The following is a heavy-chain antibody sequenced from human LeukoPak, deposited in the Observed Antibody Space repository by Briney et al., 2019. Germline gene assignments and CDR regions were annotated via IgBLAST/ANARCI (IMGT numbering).Heavy chain of an antibody. CDR1: GDTLTSYG. V-gene: IGHV1-18*01. Sequence: GASEKVSCKASGDTLTSYGISGVRQATGQWLEWMGWISAYNGNTNYAQKLQGRVTMTTDTSTSTAYMELRSLRSDDTAVYYCARVSGYDLWHYYGMDVWGQGTTVTVSS. CDR3: ARVSGYDLWHYYGMDV. D-gene: IGHD5-12*01. CDR2: ISAYNGNT. J-gene: IGHJ6*02.